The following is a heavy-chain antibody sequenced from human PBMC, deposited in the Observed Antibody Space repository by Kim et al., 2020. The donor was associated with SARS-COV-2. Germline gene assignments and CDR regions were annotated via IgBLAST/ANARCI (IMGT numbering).Heavy chain of an antibody. CDR3: ASIAAPSPRRRALFDY. CDR1: GGSFSGYY. Sequence: SETLSLTCAVYGGSFSGYYWSWIRQPPGKGLEWIGEINHSGSTNYNPSLKSRVTISVDTSKNQFSLKLSSVTAADTAVYYCASIAAPSPRRRALFDYWGQGTLVTVSS. CDR2: INHSGST. J-gene: IGHJ4*02. V-gene: IGHV4-34*01. D-gene: IGHD6-13*01.